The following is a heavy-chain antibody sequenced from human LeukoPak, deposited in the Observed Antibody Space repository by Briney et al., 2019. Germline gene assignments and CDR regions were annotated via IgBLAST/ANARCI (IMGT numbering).Heavy chain of an antibody. J-gene: IGHJ5*02. CDR1: GFTFPTHW. Sequence: GGSLRLSCAASGFTFPTHWMNWVRQAPGKGLEWVANIKHDGREKYYVDSVRGRFTISRANANKSLSLQMNSLRAEDTAVYYCVRGAGGVVPKYNWFDPWGQGTLVTVSS. CDR2: IKHDGREK. V-gene: IGHV3-7*01. CDR3: VRGAGGVVPKYNWFDP. D-gene: IGHD3-16*01.